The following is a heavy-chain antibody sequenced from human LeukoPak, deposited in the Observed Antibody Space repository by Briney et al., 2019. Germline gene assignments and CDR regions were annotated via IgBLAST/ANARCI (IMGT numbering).Heavy chain of an antibody. CDR1: GGSISSGGYY. CDR2: IYYSGST. V-gene: IGHV4-31*03. Sequence: PSETLSLTCTVSGGSISSGGYYWSWIRQHPGKGLEWIGYIYYSGSTYYNPSLKSRVTISVDTSKNQFSLKLSSVTAADTAVYYCARAMGSGYYDYYYYYGMDVRGQGTTVTVSS. J-gene: IGHJ6*02. D-gene: IGHD3-3*01. CDR3: ARAMGSGYYDYYYYYGMDV.